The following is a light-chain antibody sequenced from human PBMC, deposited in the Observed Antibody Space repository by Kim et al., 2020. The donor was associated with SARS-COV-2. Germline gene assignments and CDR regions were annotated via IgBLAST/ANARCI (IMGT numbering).Light chain of an antibody. CDR1: QSITSY. V-gene: IGKV1-39*01. CDR3: QQTYNTPPYT. CDR2: AAS. J-gene: IGKJ2*01. Sequence: DIQMTQSPSSLSASVGDRVTITCRASQSITSYLNWYQQKPGKAPKLLIYAASSLQSGVPSRFSGRGSGTDFTLTISSLQPEDFASYYCQQTYNTPPYTFGQGTKLEIK.